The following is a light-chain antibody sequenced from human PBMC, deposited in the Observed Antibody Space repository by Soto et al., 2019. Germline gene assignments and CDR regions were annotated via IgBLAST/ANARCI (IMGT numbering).Light chain of an antibody. CDR2: DAS. Sequence: EIVLTQSPGSLSLSPGERATLSCMASQSVSFYLAWYQQKPGQAPRLLISDASSRATDVPDRFSGSGSGTDFSLTISRLEPEDFAVYYCQQYGDSPVTFGQGTKVDI. CDR3: QQYGDSPVT. CDR1: QSVSFY. V-gene: IGKV3-20*01. J-gene: IGKJ1*01.